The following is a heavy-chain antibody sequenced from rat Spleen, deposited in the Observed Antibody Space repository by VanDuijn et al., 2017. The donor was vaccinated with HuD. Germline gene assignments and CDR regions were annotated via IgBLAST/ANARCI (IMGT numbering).Heavy chain of an antibody. CDR1: GFTFSDYN. CDR3: TREVSGRRHFDY. Sequence: VQLVESGGGLVQPGRSLKLSCAASGFTFSDYNMAWVRQPPGKGLEWMGAIWSGGSTDYNSVLKSRLSISRDTSKSQVVLKMNSLQTEDTAIYFCTREVSGRRHFDYWGQGVMVTVSS. J-gene: IGHJ2*01. CDR2: IWSGGST. V-gene: IGHV2-15*01. D-gene: IGHD4-3*01.